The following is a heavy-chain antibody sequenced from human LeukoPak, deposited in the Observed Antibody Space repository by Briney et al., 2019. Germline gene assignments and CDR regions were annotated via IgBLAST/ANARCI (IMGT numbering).Heavy chain of an antibody. CDR3: ARGRITMIAGLRSFDP. D-gene: IGHD3-22*01. CDR1: GYTFTSYD. CDR2: MNPNSGNT. V-gene: IGHV1-8*01. J-gene: IGHJ5*02. Sequence: GASVKVSCKASGYTFTSYDINWVRQATGQGLEWMGWMNPNSGNTGYAQKFQGRVTITRNTSISTAYMELSSLRSEDTAVYYCARGRITMIAGLRSFDPWGQGTLVTVSS.